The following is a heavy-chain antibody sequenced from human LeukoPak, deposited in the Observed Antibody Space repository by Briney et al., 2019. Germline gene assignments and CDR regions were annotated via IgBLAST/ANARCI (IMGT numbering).Heavy chain of an antibody. CDR2: SSGSGSRT. Sequence: GRSLTLSCAASGFTLSSYSMSWVRQPPGKGREWVSASSGSGSRTYYAGYVKGRFTISRDNSKDTLYLQMNSLRAEDTAVYYCAKDFSAEGVFDYWGQGTLVTVSS. CDR1: GFTLSSYS. V-gene: IGHV3-23*01. J-gene: IGHJ4*02. D-gene: IGHD6-25*01. CDR3: AKDFSAEGVFDY.